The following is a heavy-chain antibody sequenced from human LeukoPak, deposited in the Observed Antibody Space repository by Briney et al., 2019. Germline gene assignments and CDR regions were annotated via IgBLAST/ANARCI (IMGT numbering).Heavy chain of an antibody. CDR3: ARSRYGSTSTNYYMDV. CDR2: INPNTGDT. Sequence: ASVKVSCKASGYTFTGYFIHWVRQAPGQGFEWMGCINPNTGDTNYPQKFQGRVTMTRDTSISTAYMELSRLTSDDTAVYFCARSRYGSTSTNYYMDVWGKGTTVTVSS. CDR1: GYTFTGYF. D-gene: IGHD2-2*01. J-gene: IGHJ6*03. V-gene: IGHV1-2*02.